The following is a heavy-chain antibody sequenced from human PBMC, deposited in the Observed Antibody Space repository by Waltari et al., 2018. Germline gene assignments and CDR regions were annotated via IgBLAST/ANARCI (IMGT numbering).Heavy chain of an antibody. V-gene: IGHV3-23*04. D-gene: IGHD1-1*01. CDR1: GFAFSNYA. CDR2: ISGSVGTT. J-gene: IGHJ4*02. CDR3: ARSWNVNYYFDH. Sequence: EVQLVESGGGLVQPGGSLRLSCAASGFAFSNYAMSWVRQAPGKGLEWVSGISGSVGTTYYADSVKGRFTISRDNSKNMLYLQMNSLRAEDTAVYYCARSWNVNYYFDHWGQGTLVTVSS.